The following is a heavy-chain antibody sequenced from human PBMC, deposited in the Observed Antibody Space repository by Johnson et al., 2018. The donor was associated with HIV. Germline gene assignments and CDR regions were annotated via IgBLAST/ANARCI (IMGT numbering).Heavy chain of an antibody. V-gene: IGHV3-30*03. CDR1: GFTFSSYW. J-gene: IGHJ3*02. D-gene: IGHD1-1*01. CDR2: ISYDGTNT. CDR3: AREELEPDVFDI. Sequence: QVQLVESGGGLVQPGGSLRLSCAASGFTFSSYWMHWVRQAPGKGLEWVAVISYDGTNTYYADSVKGRFTISRDNSRNTVFLQMIILRPKDTAVYYCAREELEPDVFDIWGQGTMVTVSS.